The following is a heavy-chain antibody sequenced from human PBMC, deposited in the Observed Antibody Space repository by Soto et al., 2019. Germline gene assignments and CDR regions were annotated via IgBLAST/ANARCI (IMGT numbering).Heavy chain of an antibody. Sequence: SVKVSCKASGGTFSSYAISWVRQAPGQGLEWMGGIIPIFGTANYAQKFQGRVTITADESTSTAYMELSSLRSEDTAVYYCATGESGYYYSRYYFDYWGQGTLVTVSS. CDR3: ATGESGYYYSRYYFDY. D-gene: IGHD3-22*01. J-gene: IGHJ4*02. CDR1: GGTFSSYA. V-gene: IGHV1-69*13. CDR2: IIPIFGTA.